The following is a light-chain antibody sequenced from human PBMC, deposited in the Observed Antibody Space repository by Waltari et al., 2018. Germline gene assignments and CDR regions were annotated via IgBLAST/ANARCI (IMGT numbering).Light chain of an antibody. V-gene: IGLV4-69*01. CDR2: VNSDGSH. CDR1: SGHTSNI. Sequence: QLVLTQSPPASASLGASVKLTCTLSSGHTSNIAARLQQQPEKGPRSLMKVNSDGSHIKGDEIPDRFSGSSSGAERYLTISSLQSEDEADYYCQTGGHGTWVFGGGTKLTVL. J-gene: IGLJ3*02. CDR3: QTGGHGTWV.